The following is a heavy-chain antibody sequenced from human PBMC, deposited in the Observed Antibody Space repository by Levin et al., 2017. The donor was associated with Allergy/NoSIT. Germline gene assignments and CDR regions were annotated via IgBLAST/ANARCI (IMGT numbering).Heavy chain of an antibody. V-gene: IGHV3-13*01. Sequence: GESLKISCAASGFTFSDFHMHWVRQVTGKGLEWVSGMGTAGDTYYAGSVKGRFTISRDNAKRSVYLQMNSLRGGETAVYYCARDRGYYSGWNDWYFDLWGRGTLVTVSS. J-gene: IGHJ2*01. D-gene: IGHD6-19*01. CDR2: MGTAGDT. CDR3: ARDRGYYSGWNDWYFDL. CDR1: GFTFSDFH.